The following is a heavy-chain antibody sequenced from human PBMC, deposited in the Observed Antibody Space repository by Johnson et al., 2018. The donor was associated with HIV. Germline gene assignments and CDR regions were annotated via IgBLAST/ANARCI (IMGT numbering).Heavy chain of an antibody. CDR3: ARDKGPVFLEWLPRTDGFDI. J-gene: IGHJ3*02. CDR1: EFTFSDYY. V-gene: IGHV3-64*01. D-gene: IGHD3-3*01. Sequence: DVQVVESGGGLVKPGGSLRLSCAASEFTFSDYYMTWIRQAPGKGLEYVSSISPAGGSTFYANSVRGRFTISSDNSKNTQYLQMGSVTPDDMAVYYCARDKGPVFLEWLPRTDGFDIWGPGTMVTVSS. CDR2: ISPAGGST.